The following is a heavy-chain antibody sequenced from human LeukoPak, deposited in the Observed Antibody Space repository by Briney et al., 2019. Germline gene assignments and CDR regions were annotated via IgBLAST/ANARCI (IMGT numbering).Heavy chain of an antibody. J-gene: IGHJ4*02. CDR2: IYSGGST. CDR1: GFTVSSNY. V-gene: IGHV3-66*01. Sequence: GGSLRLSCAASGFTVSSNYMSWVRQAPGKGLEWVSVIYSGGSTYYADSVKGRFTISRDNSKNTLYLQMSSLRAEDTAVYYCAGGGYYYDSSGYFTYYFDYWGQGTLVTVSS. D-gene: IGHD3-22*01. CDR3: AGGGYYYDSSGYFTYYFDY.